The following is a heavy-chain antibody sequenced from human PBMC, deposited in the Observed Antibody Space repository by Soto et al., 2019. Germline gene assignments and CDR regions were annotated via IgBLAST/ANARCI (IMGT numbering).Heavy chain of an antibody. J-gene: IGHJ4*02. Sequence: EVQLVESGGGLVQTGGSLRLSCAASGFTFSRDWMHWVRQAPGKGLVWVSHLNRDGSSTSYADSVNGRFTISRDNARNTLFLQMNSLRDEDTAVYYCARGLKWGLVDYWGQGTLVTVSS. CDR2: LNRDGSST. V-gene: IGHV3-74*01. CDR1: GFTFSRDW. D-gene: IGHD4-4*01. CDR3: ARGLKWGLVDY.